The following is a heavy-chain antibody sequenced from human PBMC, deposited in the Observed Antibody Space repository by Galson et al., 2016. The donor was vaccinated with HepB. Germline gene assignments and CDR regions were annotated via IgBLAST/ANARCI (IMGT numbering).Heavy chain of an antibody. Sequence: SVKVSCKASGYTFTTYAMHWVRQAPGQRLEWMGWINAGNGNTKYLQKFQGRVTITRDTSASTAYMELSSLRSEDTAVYYCASRKQSGTTANAFDIWGQGTMVTVSS. J-gene: IGHJ3*02. CDR2: INAGNGNT. CDR3: ASRKQSGTTANAFDI. D-gene: IGHD1-1*01. CDR1: GYTFTTYA. V-gene: IGHV1-3*01.